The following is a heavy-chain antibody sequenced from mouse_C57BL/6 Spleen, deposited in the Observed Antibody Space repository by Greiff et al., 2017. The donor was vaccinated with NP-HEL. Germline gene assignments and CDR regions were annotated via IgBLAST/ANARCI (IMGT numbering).Heavy chain of an antibody. CDR1: GYTFTSYG. V-gene: IGHV1-81*01. CDR2: IYPRSGNT. D-gene: IGHD1-1*01. Sequence: VQLQQSGAEPARPGASVKLSCKASGYTFTSYGISWVKQRTGQGLEWIGEIYPRSGNTYYNEKFKGKATLTADKSSSTAYMELRSLTSEDSAVYFCASLGYGSSGGYWGQGTTLTVSS. J-gene: IGHJ2*01. CDR3: ASLGYGSSGGY.